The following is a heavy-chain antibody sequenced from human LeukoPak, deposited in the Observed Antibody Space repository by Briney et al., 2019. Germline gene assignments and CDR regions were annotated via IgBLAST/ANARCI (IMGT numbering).Heavy chain of an antibody. V-gene: IGHV4-39*07. D-gene: IGHD6-19*01. CDR1: GGSISSSSYY. CDR2: INHSGST. J-gene: IGHJ4*02. Sequence: SETLSLTRTVSGGSISSSSYYWGWIRQPPGKGLEWTGEINHSGSTNYNPSLKSRVTISVDTSKNQFSLKLSSVTAADTAVYYCARRAIAVAGRTFDYWGQGTLVTVSS. CDR3: ARRAIAVAGRTFDY.